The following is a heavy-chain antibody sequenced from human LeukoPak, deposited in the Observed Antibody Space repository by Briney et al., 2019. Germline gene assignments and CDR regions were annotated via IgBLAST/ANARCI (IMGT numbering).Heavy chain of an antibody. D-gene: IGHD6-19*01. CDR1: GFTFSSYD. CDR2: IGTAGDP. J-gene: IGHJ6*02. CDR3: ARAKAVAGDYYYGMDV. V-gene: IGHV3-13*05. Sequence: GGSLRLSCAASGFTFSSYDMHWVHQATGKGLEWVSAIGTAGDPYYPGSVKGRFAISRENAKNSLYLQMNSLRAGDTAVYYCARAKAVAGDYYYGMDVWGQGTTVTVSS.